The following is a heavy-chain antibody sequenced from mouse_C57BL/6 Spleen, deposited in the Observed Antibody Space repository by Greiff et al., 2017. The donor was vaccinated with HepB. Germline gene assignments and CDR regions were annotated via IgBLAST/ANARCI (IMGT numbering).Heavy chain of an antibody. CDR1: GFSLTSYG. D-gene: IGHD3-2*02. V-gene: IGHV2-2*01. CDR3: ARNRQLRLPWYFDV. J-gene: IGHJ1*03. CDR2: LWSGGST. Sequence: QVQLKESGPGLVQPSQSLSITCTVSGFSLTSYGVHWVRQSPGKGLEWLGVLWSGGSTDYNAAFISRLSISKDNSKSQVFFKMNSLQADDTAIYYCARNRQLRLPWYFDVWGTGTTVTVSS.